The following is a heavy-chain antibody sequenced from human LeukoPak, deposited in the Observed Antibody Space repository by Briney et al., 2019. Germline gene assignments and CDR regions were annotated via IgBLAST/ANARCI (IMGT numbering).Heavy chain of an antibody. V-gene: IGHV3-23*01. D-gene: IGHD3-10*01. CDR1: GFTLSSYA. J-gene: IGHJ4*02. CDR2: ISGSGGST. CDR3: AKDLRITMVRGALMY. Sequence: GGSLRLSCAASGFTLSSYAMSWVRQAPGKGLEWVSAISGSGGSTYYADSVKGRFTISRDNSKNTLYLQMNSLRAEDTAVYYCAKDLRITMVRGALMYWGQGTLVTVSS.